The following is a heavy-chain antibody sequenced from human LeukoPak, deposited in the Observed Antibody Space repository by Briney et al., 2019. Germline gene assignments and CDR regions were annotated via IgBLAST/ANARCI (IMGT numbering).Heavy chain of an antibody. CDR1: GFSLNGHG. V-gene: IGHV3-30*18. D-gene: IGHD2-21*01. J-gene: IGHJ4*02. Sequence: GGSLRLSCAASGFSLNGHGMHWVRQAPDKGLEWVAVISDDGSKGYYADSVKGRFTISRENSKNVLYLQMSSLRAEDTAVYYCAKDYNRGLPDYWGQGTLVIVSS. CDR3: AKDYNRGLPDY. CDR2: ISDDGSKG.